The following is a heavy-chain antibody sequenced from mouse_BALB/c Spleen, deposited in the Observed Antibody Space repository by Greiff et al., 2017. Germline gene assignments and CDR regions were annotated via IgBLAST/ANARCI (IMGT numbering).Heavy chain of an antibody. D-gene: IGHD1-1*01. CDR3: GRAKYGSSWYFDV. V-gene: IGHV1-37*01. CDR2: INPYNGDT. J-gene: IGHJ1*01. Sequence: VQLKESGPELVKPGASVKISCKASGYSFTGYFMNWVKQSHGKSLEWIGRINPYNGDTFYNQKFKGKATLTVDKSSSTAHMELLSLTSEDSAVYYCGRAKYGSSWYFDVWGAGTTVTVSS. CDR1: GYSFTGYF.